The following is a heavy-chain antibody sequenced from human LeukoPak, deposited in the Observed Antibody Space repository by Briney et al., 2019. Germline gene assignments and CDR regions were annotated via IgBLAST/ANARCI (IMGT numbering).Heavy chain of an antibody. CDR1: GFTFSSYA. Sequence: GGSLRLSCAASGFTFSSYAMSWVRQAPGKGLEWVSAISGSGGSTYYADSVKGRFTISRYNSKNTLYLQMNSLRAEDTAVYYCAKRVHYDSSGYLDAFDIWGQGAMVTVSS. J-gene: IGHJ3*02. V-gene: IGHV3-23*01. CDR2: ISGSGGST. D-gene: IGHD3-22*01. CDR3: AKRVHYDSSGYLDAFDI.